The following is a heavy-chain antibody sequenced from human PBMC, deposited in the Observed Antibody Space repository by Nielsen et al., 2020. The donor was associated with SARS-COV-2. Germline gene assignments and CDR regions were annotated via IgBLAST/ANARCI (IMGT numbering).Heavy chain of an antibody. CDR3: ARVAMVRGAPRVYYYYMDV. D-gene: IGHD3-10*01. CDR2: ISSNGGST. J-gene: IGHJ6*03. CDR1: GFTFSSYA. Sequence: GESLKISCAASGFTFSSYAMHWVRQAPGKGLEYVSAISSNGGSTYYANSVKGRFTISRDNSKNTLYLQMGSLRAEDMAVYYCARVAMVRGAPRVYYYYMDVWGKGTTVTVSS. V-gene: IGHV3-64*01.